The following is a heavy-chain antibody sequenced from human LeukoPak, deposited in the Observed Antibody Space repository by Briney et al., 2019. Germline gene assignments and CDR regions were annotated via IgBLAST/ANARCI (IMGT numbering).Heavy chain of an antibody. V-gene: IGHV3-21*01. CDR1: GFTFSSYA. CDR2: ISSSSSYI. Sequence: GGSLRLSCAASGFTFSSYAMNWVRQAPGKGLEWVSSISSSSSYIYYADSVKGRFTISRDNAKNSLYLQMNSLRAEDTAVYYCAREGAAGAFDYWGQGTLVTVSS. J-gene: IGHJ4*02. CDR3: AREGAAGAFDY. D-gene: IGHD6-13*01.